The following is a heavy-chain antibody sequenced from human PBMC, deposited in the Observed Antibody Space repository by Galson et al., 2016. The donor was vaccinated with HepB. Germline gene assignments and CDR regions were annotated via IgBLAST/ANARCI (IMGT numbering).Heavy chain of an antibody. CDR2: ISYTGTT. D-gene: IGHD3-9*01. CDR3: ARETVHIHDILTGPRYFDY. Sequence: SETLSLTCTVSGDSISPYFWTWIRQPPGKGLEWIGYISYTGTTKYNPSLKSRLTISIDAPWRQFSLRLSSVTAADTAVYYCARETVHIHDILTGPRYFDYWGRGTLVTVSS. V-gene: IGHV4-59*01. CDR1: GDSISPYF. J-gene: IGHJ4*02.